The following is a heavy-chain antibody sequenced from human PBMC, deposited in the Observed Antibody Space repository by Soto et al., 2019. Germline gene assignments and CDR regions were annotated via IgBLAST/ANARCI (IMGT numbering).Heavy chain of an antibody. CDR3: ARHVRGAVTMNWFDP. J-gene: IGHJ5*02. Sequence: QLQESGPGLVKPSETLSLTCTVSGGSIISSNFYWGWIRQPPGKGLEWIGSVEYGGSTYDNPALKRRLSLTAETSKNQFSLMLTSVTAADTAIYYCARHVRGAVTMNWFDPWGHGTLVTVSS. D-gene: IGHD3-10*02. CDR2: VEYGGST. V-gene: IGHV4-39*01. CDR1: GGSIISSNFY.